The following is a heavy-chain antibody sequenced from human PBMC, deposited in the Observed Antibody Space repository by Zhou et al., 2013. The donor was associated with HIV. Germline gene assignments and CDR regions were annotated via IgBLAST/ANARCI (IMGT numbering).Heavy chain of an antibody. CDR2: INPNSGGT. CDR1: GYTFTGYY. Sequence: QVQLVQSGAEVKKPGASVKVSCKASGYTFTGYYMHWVRQAPGQGLEWMGWINPNSGGTNYAQKFQGRVTMTRDTSISTAYMELSRLRSDDTAVYYCAREGSSGWYWSGSDYWGQGTLVTVSS. D-gene: IGHD6-19*01. V-gene: IGHV1-2*02. CDR3: AREGSSGWYWSGSDY. J-gene: IGHJ4*02.